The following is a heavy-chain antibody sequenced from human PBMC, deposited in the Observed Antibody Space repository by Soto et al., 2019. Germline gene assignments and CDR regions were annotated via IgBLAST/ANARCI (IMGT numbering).Heavy chain of an antibody. Sequence: QVQLVQSGAEVKKPGASVKVSCKASGYTFTSYYIHWVRQAPGQGLEWMGRINPSGGSTNYAQKFQGRVTMTRDTSTSTLYMDLRSLRTDDTAVYYCTMRVEMDYWGQGTRVTVSS. D-gene: IGHD1-1*01. V-gene: IGHV1-46*03. CDR2: INPSGGST. J-gene: IGHJ4*02. CDR1: GYTFTSYY. CDR3: TMRVEMDY.